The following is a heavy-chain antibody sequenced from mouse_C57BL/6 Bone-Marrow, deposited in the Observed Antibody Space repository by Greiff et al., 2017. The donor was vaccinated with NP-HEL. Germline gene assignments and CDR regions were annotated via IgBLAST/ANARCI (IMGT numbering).Heavy chain of an antibody. CDR3: ARSGYYGGKYAMDC. V-gene: IGHV1-64*01. CDR1: GYTFTSYW. Sequence: QVQLQQSGAELVKPGASVKLSCKASGYTFTSYWMHWVKQRPGQGLEWIGMIHPNSGSTNYNEKFKSKATLTVDKSSSTAYMQLSSLTSEDSAVYYCARSGYYGGKYAMDCWGQGTSVTVSS. D-gene: IGHD1-1*01. J-gene: IGHJ4*01. CDR2: IHPNSGST.